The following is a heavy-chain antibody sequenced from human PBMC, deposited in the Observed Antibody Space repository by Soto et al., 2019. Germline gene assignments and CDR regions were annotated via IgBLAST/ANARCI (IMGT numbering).Heavy chain of an antibody. V-gene: IGHV1-18*01. D-gene: IGHD3-9*01. Sequence: ASVKVSCKASGYTFTSYGISWVRQAPGQGLEWMGWISAYNGNTNYAQKLQGRVTMTTDTSTSTAYMELRSLRSDDTAVYYCARSLFDWLLSGRWFDPWGQGTLVTVSS. J-gene: IGHJ5*02. CDR1: GYTFTSYG. CDR3: ARSLFDWLLSGRWFDP. CDR2: ISAYNGNT.